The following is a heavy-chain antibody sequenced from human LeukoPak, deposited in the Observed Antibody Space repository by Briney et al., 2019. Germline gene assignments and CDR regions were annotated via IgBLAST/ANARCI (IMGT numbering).Heavy chain of an antibody. V-gene: IGHV5-51*01. CDR3: ARRSTVTYYGMDV. CDR2: IYPGDSDT. D-gene: IGHD4-17*01. Sequence: GESLKISCKGSGYSFTSYWIGWLRQMPGKGLEWMGIIYPGDSDTRYSPSFQGQVTISADKSISTAYLQWSSLKASDTAMYYCARRSTVTYYGMDVWGQGTTVTVSS. J-gene: IGHJ6*02. CDR1: GYSFTSYW.